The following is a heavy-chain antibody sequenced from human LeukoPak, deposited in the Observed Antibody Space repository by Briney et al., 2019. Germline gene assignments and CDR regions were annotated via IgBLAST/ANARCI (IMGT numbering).Heavy chain of an antibody. CDR1: GYSLTSYW. D-gene: IGHD3-22*01. V-gene: IGHV5-51*01. Sequence: GESLKISCKGSGYSLTSYWIGWVRQMPGKGLEWMGIIYPGDSDTRYSPSFQGQVTISADKSISTAYLQWSSLKASDTAMYYCAREYYYDSSGYYGLDYWGQGTLVTVSS. CDR2: IYPGDSDT. J-gene: IGHJ4*02. CDR3: AREYYYDSSGYYGLDY.